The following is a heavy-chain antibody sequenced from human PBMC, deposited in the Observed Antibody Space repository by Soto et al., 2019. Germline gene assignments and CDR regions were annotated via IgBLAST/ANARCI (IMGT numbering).Heavy chain of an antibody. Sequence: EVQLVESGGGLVQPGGSLKLSCAASGFTFSGSAMHWVRQACGKGLEWVGRIRSKANSYATAYAASVKGRFTISRDDSKNTAYLQMNSLKTEDTAVYYCTRLDSSGWPDFGDWGQGTLVTVSS. CDR2: IRSKANSYAT. CDR3: TRLDSSGWPDFGD. CDR1: GFTFSGSA. D-gene: IGHD6-19*01. V-gene: IGHV3-73*02. J-gene: IGHJ4*02.